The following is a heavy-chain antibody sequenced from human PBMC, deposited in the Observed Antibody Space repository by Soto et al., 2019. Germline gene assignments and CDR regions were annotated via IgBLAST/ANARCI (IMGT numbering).Heavy chain of an antibody. CDR2: ISGSGTIT. D-gene: IGHD2-15*01. J-gene: IGHJ5*02. Sequence: EVQLLESGGGLVQPGGSLRLSCAASGFPFSSRAMSWVRQAPGKGLEWVSAISGSGTITYYADSVKGRFTISRDTSKNTRYLQINSLRADDTAVYYCAEWARYCSGADCRAWGQGTLVTVSS. CDR1: GFPFSSRA. V-gene: IGHV3-23*01. CDR3: AEWARYCSGADCRA.